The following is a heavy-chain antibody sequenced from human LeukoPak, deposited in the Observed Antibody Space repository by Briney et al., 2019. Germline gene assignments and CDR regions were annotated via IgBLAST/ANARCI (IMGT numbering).Heavy chain of an antibody. Sequence: GGSLRLSCAASGFTFSSSAMSWVRQVPGKGLEWVSGISASGGSTSYADSVRGRFTISRDNSKNTLYVQMNSLRDEDTAVYYCAKAGPDDSSDGGFDYWGQGTLVTVSS. D-gene: IGHD3-22*01. CDR1: GFTFSSSA. V-gene: IGHV3-23*01. CDR2: ISASGGST. CDR3: AKAGPDDSSDGGFDY. J-gene: IGHJ4*02.